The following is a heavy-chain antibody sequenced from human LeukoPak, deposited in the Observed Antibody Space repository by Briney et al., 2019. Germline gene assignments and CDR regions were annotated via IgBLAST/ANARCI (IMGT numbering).Heavy chain of an antibody. J-gene: IGHJ4*02. Sequence: GGTLRLSCAASGFTFSSYGMHWVRQAPGKGLEWVAVIWYDGSNKYYADSVKGRFTISRDNSKNTLYLQMNSLRAEDTAVYYCARETDSSGWPIDYWGQGTLVTVSS. CDR2: IWYDGSNK. D-gene: IGHD6-19*01. CDR1: GFTFSSYG. CDR3: ARETDSSGWPIDY. V-gene: IGHV3-33*01.